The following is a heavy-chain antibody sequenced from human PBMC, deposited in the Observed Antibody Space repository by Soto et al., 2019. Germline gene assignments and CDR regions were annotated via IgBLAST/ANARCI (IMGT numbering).Heavy chain of an antibody. V-gene: IGHV4-4*02. CDR2: IYHSGST. Sequence: KPSETLSLTCAVSGGSISSSNWWSWVRQPPGKGLEWIGEIYHSGSTNYNPSLKSRVTISVDKSKNQFSLRLSSVTAADTAVYYCARGGYYYDSSDAFDIWGQGTMVTVSS. J-gene: IGHJ3*02. CDR1: GGSISSSNW. CDR3: ARGGYYYDSSDAFDI. D-gene: IGHD3-22*01.